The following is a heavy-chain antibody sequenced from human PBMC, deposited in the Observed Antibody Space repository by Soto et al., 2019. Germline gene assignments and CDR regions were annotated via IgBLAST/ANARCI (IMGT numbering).Heavy chain of an antibody. CDR2: IIPILGTG. D-gene: IGHD1-20*01. J-gene: IGHJ6*03. Sequence: QVQLVPSGLEVQKSGSSVKVSCTLSGGTFTSDTISWLRLAPGQGRAWLGRIIPILGTGNYAQKFQGRLTIAEDKITTTGYMELSSLTSEDTAIYYCEREEGSYNMGTLPFYYMDVWGNGNTGTVS. CDR3: EREEGSYNMGTLPFYYMDV. CDR1: GGTFTSDT. V-gene: IGHV1-69*08.